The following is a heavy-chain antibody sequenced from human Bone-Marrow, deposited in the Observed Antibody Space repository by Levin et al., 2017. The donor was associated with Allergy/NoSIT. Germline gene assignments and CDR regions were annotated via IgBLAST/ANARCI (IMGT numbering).Heavy chain of an antibody. CDR3: AREPTVVTGARSYFAMDV. Sequence: PGGSLRLSCKASGYIFTTYWISWVRQMPGKGLQWMGRIDPSDSYTIYNPSFQGRVTVSADRSISTAYLQWTSLEASDTAVYSCAREPTVVTGARSYFAMDVWGQGTTVTVSS. V-gene: IGHV5-10-1*01. J-gene: IGHJ6*02. D-gene: IGHD4-23*01. CDR2: IDPSDSYT. CDR1: GYIFTTYW.